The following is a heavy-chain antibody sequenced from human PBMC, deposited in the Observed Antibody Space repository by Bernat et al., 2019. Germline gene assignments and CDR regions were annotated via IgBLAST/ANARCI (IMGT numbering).Heavy chain of an antibody. CDR2: INYSGST. J-gene: IGHJ5*02. CDR1: GGSFSGYY. Sequence: QVQLQQWGAGLLKPSETLSLTCAVYGGSFSGYYWSWIRQPPGKGLEWIGEINYSGSTNYNPSLKSRVTISVDTSKNQFSLKLSSVTAADTAVYYCARGVVVVVAATRGWFDPWGQGTLVTVSS. CDR3: ARGVVVVVAATRGWFDP. D-gene: IGHD2-15*01. V-gene: IGHV4-34*01.